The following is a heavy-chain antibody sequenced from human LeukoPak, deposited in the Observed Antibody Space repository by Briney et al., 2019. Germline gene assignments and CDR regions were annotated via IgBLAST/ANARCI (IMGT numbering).Heavy chain of an antibody. CDR1: GFTFSSYA. V-gene: IGHV3-64*01. J-gene: IGHJ3*02. D-gene: IGHD4-17*01. CDR3: ARAYGDYVDDAFDI. Sequence: GGSLRLSCAASGFTFSSYAMHWLRQAPGKGLEYVSAISSNGGSTYYANSVKGRFTISRDNSKNTLYLQMGSLRAEDMAVYYCARAYGDYVDDAFDIWGQGTMVTVSS. CDR2: ISSNGGST.